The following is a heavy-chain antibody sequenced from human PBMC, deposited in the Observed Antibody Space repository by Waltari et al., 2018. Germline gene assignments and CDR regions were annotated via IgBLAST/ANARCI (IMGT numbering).Heavy chain of an antibody. CDR3: AKKLISSSFWFDP. D-gene: IGHD6-13*01. CDR1: GFTFSSYA. V-gene: IGHV3-23*01. J-gene: IGHJ5*02. Sequence: EVQLLESGGGLVQPGGSLRLSCAASGFTFSSYAMSWVRPAPGKGLEWVSASSGSGGSTYYADSVKGRFTISRDNSKNTLYLQMNSLRAEDTAVYYCAKKLISSSFWFDPWGQGTLVTVSS. CDR2: SSGSGGST.